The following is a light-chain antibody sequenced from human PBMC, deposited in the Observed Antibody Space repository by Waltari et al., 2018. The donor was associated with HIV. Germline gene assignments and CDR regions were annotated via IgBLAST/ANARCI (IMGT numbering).Light chain of an antibody. Sequence: DIVLTQSPGTLSLSPGERATLSCRASQGVVSSFFAWYQQKPGQAPRLLIYGASSRATGIPDRFSGSGSGTDFTLTISRLDPEDFAVYYCQHYGSSPPYVTFGQGTKLKIK. V-gene: IGKV3-20*01. CDR2: GAS. CDR1: QGVVSSF. J-gene: IGKJ2*01. CDR3: QHYGSSPPYVT.